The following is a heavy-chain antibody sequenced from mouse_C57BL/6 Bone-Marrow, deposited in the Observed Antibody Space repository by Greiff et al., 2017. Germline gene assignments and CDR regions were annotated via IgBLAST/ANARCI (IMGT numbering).Heavy chain of an antibody. CDR2: IYPGDGDT. J-gene: IGHJ3*01. V-gene: IGHV1-80*01. CDR3: SRFGLWLRTTWFAY. Sequence: QVHVKQSGAELVKPGASVKISCKASGYAFSSYWMNWVKQRPGKGLEWIGQIYPGDGDTNYNGKFKGKATLTADKSSSTAYMHLSSLTSEDSAVYFCSRFGLWLRTTWFAYWCQGTLVTVSA. CDR1: GYAFSSYW. D-gene: IGHD2-2*01.